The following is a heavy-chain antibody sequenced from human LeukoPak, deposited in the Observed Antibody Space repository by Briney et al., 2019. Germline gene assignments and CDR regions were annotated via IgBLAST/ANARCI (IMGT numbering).Heavy chain of an antibody. Sequence: SETLSLTCTVSGGSISSSSYYWGWIRQPPGKGLEWIGTIYYSGSTYYNPSLKSRVTISVDRSQNQFSLKLNSVTAADTALYYCARVGGNYWQGAFDIWGQGTMVTVSS. CDR1: GGSISSSSYY. J-gene: IGHJ3*02. V-gene: IGHV4-39*07. CDR2: IYYSGST. D-gene: IGHD1-7*01. CDR3: ARVGGNYWQGAFDI.